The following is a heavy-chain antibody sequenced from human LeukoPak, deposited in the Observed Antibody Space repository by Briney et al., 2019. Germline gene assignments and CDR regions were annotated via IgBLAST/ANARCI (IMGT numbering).Heavy chain of an antibody. Sequence: GGSLTLSCAASGFTFSFYVMHWVRQAPGKGLEWVAVISYDGSNKYYADSEKGRFTISKDNSKNTLYVQMNNLRAEDTAVYYCARGGKRAVAGTRSPQYFQHWGQGTLVTVSS. CDR2: ISYDGSNK. J-gene: IGHJ1*01. CDR1: GFTFSFYV. CDR3: ARGGKRAVAGTRSPQYFQH. V-gene: IGHV3-30*03. D-gene: IGHD6-19*01.